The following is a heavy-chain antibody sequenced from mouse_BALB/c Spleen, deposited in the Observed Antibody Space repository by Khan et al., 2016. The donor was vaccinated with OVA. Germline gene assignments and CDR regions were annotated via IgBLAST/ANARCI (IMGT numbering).Heavy chain of an antibody. D-gene: IGHD2-3*01. Sequence: EVELVESGGDFVRPGGSLKLSCAASGFTFSTYGMPWVRQTPDKSLEWVATINTGGAYTYYPDSVKGRFTFSRDNAKNTLYLQLSSLKSEDTAIYYCARLACYYNGEGFTYWGQGTLVTVSA. CDR3: ARLACYYNGEGFTY. J-gene: IGHJ3*01. CDR1: GFTFSTYG. CDR2: INTGGAYT. V-gene: IGHV5-6*01.